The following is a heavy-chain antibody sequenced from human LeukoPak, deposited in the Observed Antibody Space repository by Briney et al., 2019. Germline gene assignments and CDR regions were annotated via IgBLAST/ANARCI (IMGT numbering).Heavy chain of an antibody. Sequence: PGRSLRLSCAASGFTFSSYSMNWVRQAPGKGLEWVSSISSSSSYIYYADSVKGRFTISRDNAKNSLYLQMNSLRAEDTAVYYCARPAAGTFFSGYNWFDPWGQGTLVTVSS. V-gene: IGHV3-21*01. CDR3: ARPAAGTFFSGYNWFDP. D-gene: IGHD6-13*01. J-gene: IGHJ5*02. CDR1: GFTFSSYS. CDR2: ISSSSSYI.